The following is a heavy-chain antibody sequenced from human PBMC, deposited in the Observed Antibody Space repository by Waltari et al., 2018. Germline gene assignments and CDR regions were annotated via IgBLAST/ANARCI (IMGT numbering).Heavy chain of an antibody. CDR2: ISPVLVLA. D-gene: IGHD1-26*01. J-gene: IGHJ6*03. CDR1: GDTFRNYL. Sequence: QVQLVQSGAEVKQPGSSVKVSCKASGDTFRNYLINWVRQAPGQGLEWRGRISPVLVLANYAQRFQGRVTITADISTTTANMGRSSLRSEDTAVYYCARGEPLKRVGHYFYYMDVWGKGTTLIVSS. V-gene: IGHV1-69*02. CDR3: ARGEPLKRVGHYFYYMDV.